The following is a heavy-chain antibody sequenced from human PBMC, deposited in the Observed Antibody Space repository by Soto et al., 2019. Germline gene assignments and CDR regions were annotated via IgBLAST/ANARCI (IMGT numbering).Heavy chain of an antibody. Sequence: QPGGSLRLSCAASGFTFSSYAMSWVRQAPGKGLEWVSAISGSGGSTYYADSVKGRFTISRDNSKNTLYLQMNSLRAEDTAVYYCAKTHYDFWSGYPDYWGQGTLVTVSS. D-gene: IGHD3-3*01. J-gene: IGHJ4*02. V-gene: IGHV3-23*01. CDR3: AKTHYDFWSGYPDY. CDR1: GFTFSSYA. CDR2: ISGSGGST.